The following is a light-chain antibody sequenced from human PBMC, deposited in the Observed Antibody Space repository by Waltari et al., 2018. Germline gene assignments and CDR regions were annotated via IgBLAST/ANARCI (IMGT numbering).Light chain of an antibody. CDR3: QHYLRLPVT. J-gene: IGKJ1*01. CDR2: GAS. Sequence: EIVLTQSPGTLSLSLGERATLSCTASQSVSRALTWDQQKPGQGPRLLIYGASTRATGSPDRFSGSGSGTDFSLTISRLEPDDFAVYYCQHYLRLPVTFGQGTTVEI. CDR1: QSVSRA. V-gene: IGKV3-20*01.